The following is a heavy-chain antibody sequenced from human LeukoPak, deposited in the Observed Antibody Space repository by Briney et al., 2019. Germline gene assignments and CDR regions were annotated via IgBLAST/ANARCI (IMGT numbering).Heavy chain of an antibody. CDR1: GYTFTSYD. J-gene: IGHJ5*02. CDR2: MNPNSGNT. Sequence: RASVKVSCKASGYTFTSYDINWVRQATGQGLEWMGWMNPNSGNTGYAQKFQGRVTMTRNTSISTAYMELSSLRSEDTAVYYCARGDDGDGYNLLEKREPRGFDPWGQGTLVTVSS. D-gene: IGHD5-24*01. V-gene: IGHV1-8*01. CDR3: ARGDDGDGYNLLEKREPRGFDP.